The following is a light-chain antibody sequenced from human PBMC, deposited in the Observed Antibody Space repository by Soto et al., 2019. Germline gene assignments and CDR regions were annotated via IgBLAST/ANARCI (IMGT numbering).Light chain of an antibody. V-gene: IGKV3-15*01. CDR3: QQYNNWPPWA. Sequence: ILMTQSPSTLSVSPGERATLSCGASQSVSRNLAWYQQKPGQAPRLLIYDTSTRATGIPASFSGSGSGTEFTLTISSLQSEDFAVYYCQQYNNWPPWAFGQGTKVDIK. CDR1: QSVSRN. CDR2: DTS. J-gene: IGKJ1*01.